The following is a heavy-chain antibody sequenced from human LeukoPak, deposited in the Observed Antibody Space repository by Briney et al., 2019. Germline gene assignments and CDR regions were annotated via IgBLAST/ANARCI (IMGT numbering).Heavy chain of an antibody. CDR3: AKDKHYYGSGTYYPDLTFDY. CDR2: IWYDGSNK. Sequence: GRSLRLSCAASGFTFSSYGMHWVRQAPGKGLEWVAVIWYDGSNKYYADSVKGRFTISRDNSKNTLYLQMNSLRAEDTAVYYCAKDKHYYGSGTYYPDLTFDYWGQGTLVTVSS. CDR1: GFTFSSYG. D-gene: IGHD3-10*01. V-gene: IGHV3-33*06. J-gene: IGHJ4*02.